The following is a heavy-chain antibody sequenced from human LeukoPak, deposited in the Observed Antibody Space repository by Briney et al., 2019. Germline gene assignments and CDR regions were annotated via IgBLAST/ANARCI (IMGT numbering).Heavy chain of an antibody. CDR1: GGTFSSYA. D-gene: IGHD2-15*01. CDR2: IIPIFGTA. Sequence: SVKVSCKASGGTFSSYAISWVRQAPGQGLEWMGGIIPIFGTANYAQKFQGRVTITADESTSTAYMELSSLRFADSAVYYCARKPPTYCCGGWLPRNYFDYWGQGTLVTVSS. J-gene: IGHJ4*02. V-gene: IGHV1-69*01. CDR3: ARKPPTYCCGGWLPRNYFDY.